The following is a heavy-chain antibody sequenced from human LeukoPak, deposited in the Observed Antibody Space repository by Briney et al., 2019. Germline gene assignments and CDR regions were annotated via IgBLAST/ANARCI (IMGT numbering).Heavy chain of an antibody. V-gene: IGHV4-59*01. D-gene: IGHD5-24*01. CDR2: IYYIGST. CDR3: ARSSREMATISKYFDY. J-gene: IGHJ4*02. Sequence: SETLSLTCTVSGGSISSYYWSWIRQPPGKGLEWIGYIYYIGSTNYNPSLKTRVTISVDTSKNQFSLKLSSVTAADTAVYYCARSSREMATISKYFDYWGQGTLVTVSS. CDR1: GGSISSYY.